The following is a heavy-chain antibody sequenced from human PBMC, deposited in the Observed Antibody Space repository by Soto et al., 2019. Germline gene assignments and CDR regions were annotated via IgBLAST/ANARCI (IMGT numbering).Heavy chain of an antibody. Sequence: GASVKVSCKASGGTFSSYAISWVRQAPGQGLEWMGGIIPIFGTANYAQKFQGRVTITADESTSTAYMELSSLRSKDTAVYYCARVSGDWIAFDYWGQGTLVTVSS. J-gene: IGHJ4*02. CDR1: GGTFSSYA. D-gene: IGHD1-1*01. CDR3: ARVSGDWIAFDY. V-gene: IGHV1-69*13. CDR2: IIPIFGTA.